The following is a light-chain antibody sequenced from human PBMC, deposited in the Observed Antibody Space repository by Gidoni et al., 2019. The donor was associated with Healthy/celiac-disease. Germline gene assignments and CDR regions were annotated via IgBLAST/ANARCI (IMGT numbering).Light chain of an antibody. CDR1: QSVSSN. V-gene: IGKV3-15*01. CDR2: GAS. Sequence: EIVMTQSPATLSVSPGERATLPCRASQSVSSNLAWYQQKPCQAPRLLIYGASTRATGIPARFSGSGSGTEFTLTISSLQSEDFAVYYCQQYNNWPPGVTFGQGTKVEIK. J-gene: IGKJ1*01. CDR3: QQYNNWPPGVT.